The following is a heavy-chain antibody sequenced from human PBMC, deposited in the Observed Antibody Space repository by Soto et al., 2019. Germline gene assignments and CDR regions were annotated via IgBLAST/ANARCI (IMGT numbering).Heavy chain of an antibody. V-gene: IGHV3-33*01. CDR3: ARDQHRYSGYDYNFDY. CDR1: GFTFSSYG. CDR2: IWYDGSNK. D-gene: IGHD5-12*01. J-gene: IGHJ4*02. Sequence: PGGSLRLSCAASGFTFSSYGMHWVRQAPGKGLEWVAVIWYDGSNKYYADSVKGRFTISRDNSKNTLYLQMNSLRAEDTAVYYCARDQHRYSGYDYNFDYWGQGTLVTVSS.